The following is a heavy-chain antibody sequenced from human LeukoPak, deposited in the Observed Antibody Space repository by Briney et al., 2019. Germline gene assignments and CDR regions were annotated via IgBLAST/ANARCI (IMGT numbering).Heavy chain of an antibody. Sequence: ASVKVSCKASGYTFTGYYIHWVRQAPGQGLEWMGRVNPKSGATNFAQKFLGRVTMTRDTSNNTAYMELRTLRSDDTAVYYCATEFQWLVQGPAYYYYGMDVWGQGTTVTVSS. CDR3: ATEFQWLVQGPAYYYYGMDV. J-gene: IGHJ6*02. V-gene: IGHV1-2*06. CDR1: GYTFTGYY. D-gene: IGHD6-19*01. CDR2: VNPKSGAT.